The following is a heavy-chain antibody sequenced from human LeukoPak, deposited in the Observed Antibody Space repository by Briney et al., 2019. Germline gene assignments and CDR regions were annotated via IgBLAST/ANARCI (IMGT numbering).Heavy chain of an antibody. D-gene: IGHD3-22*01. J-gene: IGHJ4*02. CDR2: ISSSSSYI. CDR3: ARVADSSGPNDY. CDR1: GFTFSSYS. Sequence: PGGSLRLSCAASGFTFSSYSMNWVRQAPGKGLEWVSSISSSSSYIYYADSVKGRFTISRDNAKNSLHLQMNSLRAEDTAVYYCARVADSSGPNDYWGQGTLVTVSS. V-gene: IGHV3-21*01.